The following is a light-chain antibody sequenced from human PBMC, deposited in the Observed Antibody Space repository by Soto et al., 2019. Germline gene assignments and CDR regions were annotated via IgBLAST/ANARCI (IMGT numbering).Light chain of an antibody. CDR3: SSYTTTSTLWV. J-gene: IGLJ3*02. CDR2: EVT. Sequence: QSVLTQPASVSGSPGQSIAISCTGTRSDVGAYNYVSWYQQHPGKAPKLMISEVTNRPSGVSDRFSGSKSGNTASLTISGLQAEDEADYYCSSYTTTSTLWVFGGGTKLTVL. V-gene: IGLV2-14*01. CDR1: RSDVGAYNY.